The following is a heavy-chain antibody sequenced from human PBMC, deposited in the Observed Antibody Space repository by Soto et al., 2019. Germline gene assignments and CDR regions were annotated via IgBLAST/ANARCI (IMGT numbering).Heavy chain of an antibody. CDR1: GYTFSHYC. D-gene: IGHD1-26*01. Sequence: ASVKVSCKASGYTFSHYCIGGVRQAPGQGIEWMGWISAYNGNRHFAEGLRGRITMTTNTTTSTADMELRCLSSDDTAVYYGARGGQECSNSGCGYIYDGMDVWGQGTTVTVSS. CDR3: ARGGQECSNSGCGYIYDGMDV. CDR2: ISAYNGNR. J-gene: IGHJ6*02. V-gene: IGHV1-18*01.